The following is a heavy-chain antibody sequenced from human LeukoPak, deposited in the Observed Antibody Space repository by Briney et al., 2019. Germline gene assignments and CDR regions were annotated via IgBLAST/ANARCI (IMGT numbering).Heavy chain of an antibody. D-gene: IGHD3-22*01. CDR1: GYTFTSYG. CDR3: AREAKGSCGYYCYFDY. Sequence: GASVKVSCKASGYTFTSYGISWGRQAPGQGLEWMGCISAYNGNTNYAQKLQGRVTMTTDTSTSTAYMELRSLRSDDTAVYYCAREAKGSCGYYCYFDYWGQGTLVTVSS. CDR2: ISAYNGNT. J-gene: IGHJ4*02. V-gene: IGHV1-18*01.